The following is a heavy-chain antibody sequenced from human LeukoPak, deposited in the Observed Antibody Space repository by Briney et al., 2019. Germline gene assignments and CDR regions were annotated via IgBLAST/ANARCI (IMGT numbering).Heavy chain of an antibody. V-gene: IGHV1-46*01. D-gene: IGHD3-10*01. CDR3: ARAPYYYGSGSYQDY. CDR2: INPSGGST. J-gene: IGHJ4*02. Sequence: GASVKVSCKASGYTFTSYYMHWVRQAPGQGLEWMGIINPSGGSTSYAQKFQGRVTMTTDTSTSTAYMELRSLRSDDTAVYYCARAPYYYGSGSYQDYWGQGTLVAVSS. CDR1: GYTFTSYY.